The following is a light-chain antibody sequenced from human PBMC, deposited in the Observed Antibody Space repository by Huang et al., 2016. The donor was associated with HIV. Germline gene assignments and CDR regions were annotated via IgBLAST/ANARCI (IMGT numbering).Light chain of an antibody. CDR2: GAS. CDR3: HQYGDSRGT. J-gene: IGKJ1*01. V-gene: IGKV3-20*01. CDR1: QSVSTNF. Sequence: EIVLTQSPGTLSLSPGERATLSCRARQSVSTNFLAWYQQKPVQAPRLLISGASSRATGVPERFSGSGSGTDFTLTISRLEPEDFAVYYCHQYGDSRGTFGQGTKVEIK.